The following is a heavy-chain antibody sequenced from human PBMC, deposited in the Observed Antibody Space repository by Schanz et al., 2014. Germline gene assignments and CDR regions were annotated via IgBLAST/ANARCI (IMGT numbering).Heavy chain of an antibody. V-gene: IGHV4-31*03. CDR1: GGSISSGTYY. CDR2: IYDSGNT. D-gene: IGHD2-15*01. CDR3: ARLVGPSFYYGMDV. Sequence: QVQLQESGPGLVKPSQTLSLSCSVSGGSISSGTYYWNWIRQHPGKGLEWIGYIYDSGNTYYNPSLKSRVTMSIDTSENQFSLNLRSVTGADTAVYYCARLVGPSFYYGMDVWGQGTTVTVSS. J-gene: IGHJ6*02.